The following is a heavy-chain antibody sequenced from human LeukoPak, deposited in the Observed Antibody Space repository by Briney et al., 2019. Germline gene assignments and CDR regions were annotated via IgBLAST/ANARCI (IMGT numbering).Heavy chain of an antibody. CDR1: GGSISSGNYF. CDR3: ATQDSSSWYFGY. D-gene: IGHD6-13*01. V-gene: IGHV4-61*02. Sequence: PSETLSLTCTVSGGSISSGNYFWSWIRQPAGKGLEWIGRFYTSGSTNYNPSLKSRVTISVDTSNNQFSLKLSSVTAADTAVYYCATQDSSSWYFGYWGQGTLVTVSS. CDR2: FYTSGST. J-gene: IGHJ4*02.